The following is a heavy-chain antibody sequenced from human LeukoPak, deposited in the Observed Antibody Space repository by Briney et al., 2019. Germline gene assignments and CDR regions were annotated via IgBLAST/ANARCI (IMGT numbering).Heavy chain of an antibody. CDR2: VNPNSGDT. V-gene: IGHV1-2*02. CDR3: AGANPLYCSSTTCLFDY. CDR1: GYTFTGYY. J-gene: IGHJ4*02. Sequence: RAASVKVSCEASGYTFTGYYMHWVRPAPGQGFEWMGWVNPNSGDTNYAQKFQGRVTMTRDTSISTTHMELSRLRSDDTAVYYCAGANPLYCSSTTCLFDYCGQGTRVTVSS. D-gene: IGHD2-2*01.